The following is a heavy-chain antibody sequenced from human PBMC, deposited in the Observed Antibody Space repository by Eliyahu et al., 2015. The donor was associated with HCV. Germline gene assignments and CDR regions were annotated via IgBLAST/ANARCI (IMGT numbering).Heavy chain of an antibody. J-gene: IGHJ3*02. Sequence: EVQLVESGGGLVQPGGSLRLSCAASGFIFSDHYMDWVRQAPGKGLGWVGRISNRANSYTTQYAASVKGRFAISRDESKNSVYLQMNSLETEDTAVYYCARDSDDFGFDIWGQGTMVTVSS. CDR2: ISNRANSYTT. CDR1: GFIFSDHY. D-gene: IGHD4-17*01. V-gene: IGHV3-72*01. CDR3: ARDSDDFGFDI.